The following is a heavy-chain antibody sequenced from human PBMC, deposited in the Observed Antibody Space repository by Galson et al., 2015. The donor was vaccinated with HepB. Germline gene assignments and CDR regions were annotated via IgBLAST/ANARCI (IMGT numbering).Heavy chain of an antibody. V-gene: IGHV3-30*18. J-gene: IGHJ3*02. CDR1: GFTFSSYG. CDR2: ISYDGSNK. Sequence: SLRLSCAASGFTFSSYGMHWVRQAPGKGLEWVAVISYDGSNKYYADSVKGRSTISRDNSKNTLYLQMNSLRAEDTAVYYCAKGRGHRNDAFDIWGQGTMVTVSS. CDR3: AKGRGHRNDAFDI. D-gene: IGHD3-10*01.